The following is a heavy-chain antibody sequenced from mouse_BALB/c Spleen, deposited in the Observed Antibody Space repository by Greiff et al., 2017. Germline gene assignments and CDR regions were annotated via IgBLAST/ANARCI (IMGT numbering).Heavy chain of an antibody. CDR1: GFTFSSFG. CDR2: ISSGSSTI. D-gene: IGHD4-1*01. V-gene: IGHV5-17*02. J-gene: IGHJ2*01. CDR3: ARSGKSTGTYDY. Sequence: EVKLVESGGGLVQPGGSRKLSCAASGFTFSSFGMHWVRQAPEKGLEWVAYISSGSSTIYYADTVKGRFTISRDNPKNTLFLQMTSLRSEDTAMYYCARSGKSTGTYDYWGQGTTLTVSS.